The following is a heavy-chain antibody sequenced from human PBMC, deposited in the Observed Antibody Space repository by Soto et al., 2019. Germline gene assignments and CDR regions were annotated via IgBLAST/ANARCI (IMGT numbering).Heavy chain of an antibody. V-gene: IGHV3-23*01. CDR1: GFTFSNYA. CDR2: ISGGGGGT. J-gene: IGHJ4*02. CDR3: APDIQRGYVGTFDY. D-gene: IGHD5-18*01. Sequence: PGGSLRLSCAASGFTFSNYAMNWVRQAPGKGLEWVSGISGGGGGTYYADSVKGRFTISRDNSKNTLYLQMNSLRAEDTAVYYCAPDIQRGYVGTFDYWGQGTLVTVSS.